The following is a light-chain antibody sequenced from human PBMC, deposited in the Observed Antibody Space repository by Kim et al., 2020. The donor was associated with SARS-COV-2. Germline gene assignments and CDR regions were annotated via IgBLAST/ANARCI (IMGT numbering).Light chain of an antibody. CDR3: CSYAGTYTWV. CDR1: GSEVGGYDY. J-gene: IGLJ3*02. V-gene: IGLV2-11*01. Sequence: GQSVTISCTGAGSEVGGYDYVSWYQQNPGKAPQLMIYDVSKRPSGVPDRFSGSKSGNTASLTISGLQAEDEADYYCCSYAGTYTWVFGGGTQLTVL. CDR2: DVS.